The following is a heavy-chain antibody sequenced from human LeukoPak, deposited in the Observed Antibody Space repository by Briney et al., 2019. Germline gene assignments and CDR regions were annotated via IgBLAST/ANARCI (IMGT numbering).Heavy chain of an antibody. D-gene: IGHD3-3*01. V-gene: IGHV4-59*11. Sequence: SETLSLTCTVSGGSISSHYWSWIRQPPGKGLEWIGYIYYSGSTYYDPSLKSRVTISVDTSKNQFSLKLSSVTAADTAVYYCARARITIFGGEDFDYWGQGTLVTVSS. CDR1: GGSISSHY. J-gene: IGHJ4*02. CDR3: ARARITIFGGEDFDY. CDR2: IYYSGST.